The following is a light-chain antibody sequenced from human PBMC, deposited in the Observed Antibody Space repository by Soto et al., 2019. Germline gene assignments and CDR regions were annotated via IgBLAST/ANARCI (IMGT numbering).Light chain of an antibody. CDR3: QEYGTSRT. CDR2: GTS. J-gene: IGKJ1*01. Sequence: EIVLTQSPGTLSLSPGERATLSCRASQSVSSNYVAWYQQKPGQAPRLLIYGTSSRATGIPDRFSGSGSGTDFSLTISRLEPADFAVYYCQEYGTSRTFGQGTKVEIK. V-gene: IGKV3-20*01. CDR1: QSVSSNY.